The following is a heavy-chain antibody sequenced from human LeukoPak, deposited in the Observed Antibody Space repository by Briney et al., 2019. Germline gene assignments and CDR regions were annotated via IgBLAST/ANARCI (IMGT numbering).Heavy chain of an antibody. Sequence: ASVKVSCKASGYTFTIYDINWVRQATGQGLEWMGWMNPNSGNTGYAQKFQGRVTMTRNTSISTAYMELSSLRSEDTAVHYCARDCSGGSCYNDANFDYWGQGTLVTVSS. V-gene: IGHV1-8*01. CDR1: GYTFTIYD. J-gene: IGHJ4*02. CDR2: MNPNSGNT. CDR3: ARDCSGGSCYNDANFDY. D-gene: IGHD2-15*01.